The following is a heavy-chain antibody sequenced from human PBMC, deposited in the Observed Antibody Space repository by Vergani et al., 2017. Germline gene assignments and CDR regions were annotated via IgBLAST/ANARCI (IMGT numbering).Heavy chain of an antibody. D-gene: IGHD3-3*02. CDR3: AADISRNWFDY. J-gene: IGHJ5*01. V-gene: IGHV4-31*03. CDR1: CASISRGGYY. Sequence: QVQLQESGPGLVKPSQTLSLTCSVSCASISRGGYYWSWIRQFPGKGLEWIGYIYYSGSSHYNPSLKRRVTISVDSSMNRLFMNLTSVTAADTAVYYCAADISRNWFDYWGQGTLVTVSS. CDR2: IYYSGSS.